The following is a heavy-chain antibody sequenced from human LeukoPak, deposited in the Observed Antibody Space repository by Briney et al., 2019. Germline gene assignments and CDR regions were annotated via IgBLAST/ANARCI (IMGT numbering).Heavy chain of an antibody. Sequence: GSVKVSCKASGYTFNGYYMHWVRQAPGQGLESMGWINSNSGARNYAQKFQGRVTMSRDTSINTAYMELSRLTSDDTAVYYCARGRGGATTGLDHWGQGALATVSS. CDR1: GYTFNGYY. D-gene: IGHD1-26*01. V-gene: IGHV1-2*02. J-gene: IGHJ4*02. CDR3: ARGRGGATTGLDH. CDR2: INSNSGAR.